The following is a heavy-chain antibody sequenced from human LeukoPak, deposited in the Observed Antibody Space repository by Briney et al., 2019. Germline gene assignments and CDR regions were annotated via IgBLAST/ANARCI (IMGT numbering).Heavy chain of an antibody. V-gene: IGHV4-31*03. Sequence: PSETLSLTCSVSGASIRSADYYWSWNRQHPGKGLEWIGYIYDSGSTHYNPSLKSRVTISVDTSKNHFSLKLNSLTAADTAVYYCASQTSVTPSWYFDLWGRGTLVTVSS. D-gene: IGHD4-17*01. CDR1: GASIRSADYY. CDR3: ASQTSVTPSWYFDL. CDR2: IYDSGST. J-gene: IGHJ2*01.